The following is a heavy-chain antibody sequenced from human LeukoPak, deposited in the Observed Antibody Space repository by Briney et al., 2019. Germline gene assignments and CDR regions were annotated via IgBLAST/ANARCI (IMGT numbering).Heavy chain of an antibody. D-gene: IGHD3-16*01. Sequence: SETLSLTCTVSGGSISSGSYYWGWVRQPAGKGLEWSGRIYTSGSTNYNPSLKSRVTISVATSKNHFSLKLSSVPAADTAVYYCARGGLQRGGGDFDYWGQGTLVTVSS. V-gene: IGHV4-61*02. CDR2: IYTSGST. CDR3: ARGGLQRGGGDFDY. J-gene: IGHJ4*02. CDR1: GGSISSGSYY.